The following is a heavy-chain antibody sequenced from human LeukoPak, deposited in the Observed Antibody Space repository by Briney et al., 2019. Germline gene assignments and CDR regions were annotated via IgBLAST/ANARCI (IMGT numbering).Heavy chain of an antibody. CDR1: WGYYY. J-gene: IGHJ3*02. CDR2: IYHTGVT. V-gene: IGHV4-59*01. Sequence: SETLPLTCSVSWGYYYWSWIRQPPGKGLEWIGYIYHTGVTNYNPSLRSRVTISLDTSRNQLSLNLTSVTAADTAIYYCTRETSLYGAFEMWGQGTTVTVSS. D-gene: IGHD2/OR15-2a*01. CDR3: TRETSLYGAFEM.